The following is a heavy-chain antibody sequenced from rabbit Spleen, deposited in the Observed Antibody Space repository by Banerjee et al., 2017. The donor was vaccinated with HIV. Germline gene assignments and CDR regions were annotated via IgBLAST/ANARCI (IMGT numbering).Heavy chain of an antibody. V-gene: IGHV1S45*01. J-gene: IGHJ4*01. Sequence: QEHLVESGGGLVKPEGSLALTCKASGFSFSSSDYICWVRQAPGKGLEWISCIAGSSSGFTYSATWAKGRFTISKTSSTTVTLQMTSLTAADTATYFCARDTGTNIYKSYFDLWGPGTLVTVS. D-gene: IGHD7-1*01. CDR3: ARDTGTNIYKSYFDL. CDR1: GFSFSSSDY. CDR2: IAGSSSGFT.